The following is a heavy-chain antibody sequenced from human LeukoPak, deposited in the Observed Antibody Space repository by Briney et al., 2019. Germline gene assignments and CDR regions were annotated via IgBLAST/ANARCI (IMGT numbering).Heavy chain of an antibody. V-gene: IGHV1-69*05. CDR1: RDTFSNFA. J-gene: IGHJ4*02. CDR3: AGDGRGIPVAIGYFDQ. Sequence: ASVKVSCKSSRDTFSNFAFGWVRQAPGQGLEWMGGIVPIFGTTKYAQKFQGRVTMTTDESTSTANMELSSLTSEDTAVYYCAGDGRGIPVAIGYFDQWGQGTLVTVSS. CDR2: IVPIFGTT. D-gene: IGHD2-2*02.